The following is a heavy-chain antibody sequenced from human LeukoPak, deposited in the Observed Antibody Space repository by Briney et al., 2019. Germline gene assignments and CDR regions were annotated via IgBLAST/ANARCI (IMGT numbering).Heavy chain of an antibody. CDR2: GSDVGGT. CDR1: GFTFSSYA. Sequence: LRLSFAASGFTFSSYAMSWVRQPPGKGLEWIGEGSDVGGTKYNPPLKSRVTISADTSKNQFSLKLRSVTAADTAVYYCAQNGQSGFSFDPWGQGTLVTVSS. D-gene: IGHD2-8*01. J-gene: IGHJ5*02. CDR3: AQNGQSGFSFDP. V-gene: IGHV4-34*08.